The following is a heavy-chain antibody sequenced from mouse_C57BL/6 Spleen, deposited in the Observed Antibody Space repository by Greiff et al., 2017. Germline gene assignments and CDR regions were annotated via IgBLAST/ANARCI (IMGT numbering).Heavy chain of an antibody. D-gene: IGHD1-1*01. J-gene: IGHJ3*01. V-gene: IGHV1-15*01. Sequence: QVQLQQSGAELVRPGASVTLSCKASGYTFTDYEMHWVKQTPVHGLEWIGAIDPETGGTAYNQKFKGKAILTADTSSTTAYMELRSLTSEDSAVYYCTIPKGSYYYGSSAAWFAYWGQGTLVTVSA. CDR1: GYTFTDYE. CDR3: TIPKGSYYYGSSAAWFAY. CDR2: IDPETGGT.